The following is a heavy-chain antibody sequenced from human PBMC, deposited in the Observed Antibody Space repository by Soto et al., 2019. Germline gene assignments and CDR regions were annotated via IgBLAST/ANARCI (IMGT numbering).Heavy chain of an antibody. Sequence: QVQLLESGGGVVQPGRSLNLSCAVSGFTFSNYAMNWVRQAPGKGLEWVAVISHHGRDIYYADSVKGRFTISRDNSKNTLYLQMNGLTTDDTAMYYCARAFSVTPGQRAPGYWGQGVLVTVSS. V-gene: IGHV3-30*04. J-gene: IGHJ4*02. CDR3: ARAFSVTPGQRAPGY. CDR2: ISHHGRDI. CDR1: GFTFSNYA. D-gene: IGHD3-9*01.